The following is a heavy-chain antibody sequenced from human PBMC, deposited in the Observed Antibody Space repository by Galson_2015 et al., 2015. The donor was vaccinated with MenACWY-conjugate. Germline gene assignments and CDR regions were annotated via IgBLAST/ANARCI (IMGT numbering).Heavy chain of an antibody. CDR1: GFTSSNYW. V-gene: IGHV3-7*03. J-gene: IGHJ4*02. D-gene: IGHD5-24*01. Sequence: SLRLSCAASGFTSSNYWMSWARQAPGKGLEWVANIKEDGSEKYYVDSVKGRFTISRDNAKNLQYLQMNSLRAEDTAVYYCVRDYRIEMATVMANWGQGTLVTVSS. CDR2: IKEDGSEK. CDR3: VRDYRIEMATVMAN.